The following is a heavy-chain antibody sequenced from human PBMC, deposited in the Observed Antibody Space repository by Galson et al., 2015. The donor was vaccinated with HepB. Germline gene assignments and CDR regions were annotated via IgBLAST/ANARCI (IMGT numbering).Heavy chain of an antibody. D-gene: IGHD4-23*01. CDR3: ASDQDDTVVTPH. CDR1: GFTFKNYD. Sequence: SLRLSCAASGFTFKNYDIHWVRHVPGKGLQWVASISSAGGHERCGDSVKGRFTISRDNSKKRLYLQMDSLRPEDTAVYYCASDQDDTVVTPHWGQGTLVTVSS. J-gene: IGHJ4*02. V-gene: IGHV3-30*03. CDR2: ISSAGGHE.